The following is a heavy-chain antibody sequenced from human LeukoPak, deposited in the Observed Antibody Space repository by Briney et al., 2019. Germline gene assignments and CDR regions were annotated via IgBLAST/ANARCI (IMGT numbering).Heavy chain of an antibody. V-gene: IGHV3-48*02. Sequence: GGSLRLSCAASGFSFGSYSMNWVRQAPGKGLEWVSYISSTSTTYYADSVKGRFTISRDTAKNSLYLQMNSLRDEDTALYYCARDKYGGLWGQGTMVTVSS. CDR3: ARDKYGGL. J-gene: IGHJ3*01. CDR1: GFSFGSYS. CDR2: ISSTSTT. D-gene: IGHD3-16*01.